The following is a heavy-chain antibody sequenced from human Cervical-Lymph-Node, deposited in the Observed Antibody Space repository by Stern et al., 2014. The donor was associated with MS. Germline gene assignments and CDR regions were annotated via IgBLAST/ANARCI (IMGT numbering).Heavy chain of an antibody. CDR1: GASVSGYY. D-gene: IGHD4/OR15-4a*01. V-gene: IGHV4-59*02. Sequence: QLQLQESGPGLVKPSETLSLTCKVSGASVSGYYWSWIRQPPGKGLDWIGYIYYSGHTDYNPSLKGRANISVDTSKNQVSLKLTSVTASDTAVYYCASLGAGQNPAFDFWGQGTLVTVSS. J-gene: IGHJ3*01. CDR2: IYYSGHT. CDR3: ASLGAGQNPAFDF.